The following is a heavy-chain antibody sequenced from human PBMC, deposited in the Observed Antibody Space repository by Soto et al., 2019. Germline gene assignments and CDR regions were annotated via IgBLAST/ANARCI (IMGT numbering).Heavy chain of an antibody. D-gene: IGHD4-17*01. CDR3: ARDHRWGYEYGDNGDS. J-gene: IGHJ4*02. CDR1: GFTFGPFW. CDR2: INSDGSTI. V-gene: IGHV3-74*01. Sequence: PGGSLRLSCAASGFTFGPFWMHWVRQAPGKGLVWLSHINSDGSTIVYADSVKGRFTISRDNAKNNLYLQMNSLRAEDTVFYYCARDHRWGYEYGDNGDSWGQGTLVTVSS.